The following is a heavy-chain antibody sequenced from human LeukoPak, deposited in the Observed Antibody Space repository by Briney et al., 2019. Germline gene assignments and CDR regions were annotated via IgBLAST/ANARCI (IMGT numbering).Heavy chain of an antibody. Sequence: QPGGSLRLSCVASGFTFSSYAMSWVRQAPGKGLEWVSSLSGSGESTLYADSVKGRFTISRDNSKNTLFLQMYSLRADDTAVYLCAKGSSGWGSFDFWGRGTLVTVSS. V-gene: IGHV3-23*01. CDR1: GFTFSSYA. CDR3: AKGSSGWGSFDF. CDR2: LSGSGEST. D-gene: IGHD6-19*01. J-gene: IGHJ4*02.